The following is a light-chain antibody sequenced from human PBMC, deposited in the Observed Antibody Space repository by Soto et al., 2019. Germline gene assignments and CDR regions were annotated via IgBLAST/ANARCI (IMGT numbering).Light chain of an antibody. CDR3: QQYSRSPWT. CDR1: QSVASNY. CDR2: GAS. J-gene: IGKJ1*01. Sequence: EMVLTQSPGTLSLSPGERATLSCRASQSVASNYLAWYQQKPGQAPRLLIYGASSRATAIPGRFSGSGSGTDFTLTISRLEPEDFAVYHCQQYSRSPWTFGQGTKVEIK. V-gene: IGKV3-20*01.